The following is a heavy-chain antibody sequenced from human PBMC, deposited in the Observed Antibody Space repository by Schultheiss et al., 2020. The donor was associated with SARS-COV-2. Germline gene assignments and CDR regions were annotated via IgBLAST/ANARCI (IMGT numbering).Heavy chain of an antibody. D-gene: IGHD2-15*01. CDR3: ARSPSCSGGSCYSPYYYYYGMDV. CDR1: GGSFSGYY. V-gene: IGHV4-34*01. Sequence: SETLSLTCAVYGGSFSGYYWSWIRQPPGKGLEWIGEINHSGSTYYNPSLKSLVTISVDTSKNQFSLKLSSVTAADTAVYYCARSPSCSGGSCYSPYYYYYGMDVWGQGTTVTVSS. CDR2: INHSGST. J-gene: IGHJ6*02.